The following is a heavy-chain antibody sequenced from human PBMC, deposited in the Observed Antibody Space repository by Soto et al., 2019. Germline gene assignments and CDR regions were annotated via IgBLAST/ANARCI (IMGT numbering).Heavy chain of an antibody. CDR3: ASGESLYFAWLLYGPTDAFDI. D-gene: IGHD3-9*01. CDR2: IYYSAST. J-gene: IGHJ3*02. V-gene: IGHV4-59*01. Sequence: SETLSLTCTVSGGDISSYYWSWIRQPPGKGLGWIGYIYYSASTKYNLCLKSRVIISVDTTKNQFSPKLSSVTVADTAVYYCASGESLYFAWLLYGPTDAFDIWRQGTMVTVS. CDR1: GGDISSYY.